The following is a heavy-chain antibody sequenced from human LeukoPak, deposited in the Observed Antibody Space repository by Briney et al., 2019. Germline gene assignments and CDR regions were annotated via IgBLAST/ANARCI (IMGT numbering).Heavy chain of an antibody. CDR3: SRDSLSSCGGDCYSGLGV. J-gene: IGHJ6*02. V-gene: IGHV3-74*01. Sequence: PGGSLRLSCAASGFTFSNYWMHWVRQAPGEALMWVSRIKSDGSSTTYADSVKGRFTISRDNAKNTLYLQMNSLRAEDTAVYYCSRDSLSSCGGDCYSGLGVWGQGTTVTVSS. CDR1: GFTFSNYW. D-gene: IGHD2-21*02. CDR2: IKSDGSST.